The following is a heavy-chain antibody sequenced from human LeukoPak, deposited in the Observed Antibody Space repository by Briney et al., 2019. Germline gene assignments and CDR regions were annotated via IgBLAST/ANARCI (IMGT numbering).Heavy chain of an antibody. CDR2: ISGSGGST. Sequence: GGSLRLSCAASGFTFSSYAMSWVRQAPGKGLEWVSAISGSGGSTYYADSVKGRFTISRDNSKNTLYLQMNSLRAEDTAVYYCAKEMTTVTTPEWWFDPWGQGTLVTVSS. CDR3: AKEMTTVTTPEWWFDP. CDR1: GFTFSSYA. D-gene: IGHD4-11*01. V-gene: IGHV3-23*01. J-gene: IGHJ5*02.